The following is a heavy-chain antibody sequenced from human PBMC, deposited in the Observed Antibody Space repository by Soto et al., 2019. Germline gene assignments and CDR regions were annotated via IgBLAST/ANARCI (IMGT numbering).Heavy chain of an antibody. J-gene: IGHJ4*02. V-gene: IGHV4-59*01. CDR1: GGSISSYY. Sequence: SETLSLTCTVSGGSISSYYWSWIRQPPGKGLEWIGYIYYSGSTNYNPSLKSRVTISVDTSKNQFSLKLSSVTAADTAMYYCARGYCSSTTCYGFDYWGQGTLVTAPQ. D-gene: IGHD2-2*01. CDR2: IYYSGST. CDR3: ARGYCSSTTCYGFDY.